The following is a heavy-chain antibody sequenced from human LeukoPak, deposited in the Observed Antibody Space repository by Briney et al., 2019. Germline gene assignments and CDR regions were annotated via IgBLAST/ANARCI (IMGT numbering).Heavy chain of an antibody. Sequence: GGSLRLSCAASGFTFSSYAMSWVRQAPGKGLEWVSSVSGSGGYTYYAGSVKGRFTISRDNSKNTLCLQMNSLRAEDTAVYYCARVVVSGGHYFDYWGQGTLVTVSS. D-gene: IGHD3-22*01. CDR1: GFTFSSYA. J-gene: IGHJ4*02. CDR3: ARVVVSGGHYFDY. V-gene: IGHV3-23*01. CDR2: VSGSGGYT.